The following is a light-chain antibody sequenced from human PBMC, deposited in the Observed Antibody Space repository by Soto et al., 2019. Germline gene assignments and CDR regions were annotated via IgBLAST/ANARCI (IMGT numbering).Light chain of an antibody. Sequence: QSALTQPAAVSGSPGQSITISCTGTSSDVGAFDSVSWYQQHPGKVPRLIIYAVTHRPSGVSSRFSGSKSDNTASLTITRLQAEDEADYYCYSSTSHTTREGVFGGGTKLTVL. J-gene: IGLJ3*02. CDR1: SSDVGAFDS. CDR3: YSSTSHTTREGV. V-gene: IGLV2-14*03. CDR2: AVT.